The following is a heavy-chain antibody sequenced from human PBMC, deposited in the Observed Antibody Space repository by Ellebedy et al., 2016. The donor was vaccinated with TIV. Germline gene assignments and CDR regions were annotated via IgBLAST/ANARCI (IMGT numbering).Heavy chain of an antibody. V-gene: IGHV3-11*01. CDR2: IGDSGSVI. CDR1: GFTFSDNY. CDR3: ARGSMVARY. J-gene: IGHJ4*02. Sequence: PGGSLRLSCAASGFTFSDNYMSWIRQAPGTGLEWVPYIGDSGSVIYYADSVKGRFTISRDNAKNSLYLQMNSLRAEDTAVYYCARGSMVARYWGQGTLVTVSS. D-gene: IGHD5-12*01.